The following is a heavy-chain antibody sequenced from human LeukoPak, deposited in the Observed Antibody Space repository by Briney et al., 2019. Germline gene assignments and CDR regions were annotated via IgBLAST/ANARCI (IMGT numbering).Heavy chain of an antibody. D-gene: IGHD2-21*01. CDR1: GFTLSSYS. CDR3: ARAGHADSFDY. Sequence: GGSLRLSCATSGFTLSSYSMNWVRQAPGKGLEWVSYISTTSRTIHYVDSVKGRFTISRDNAKNSLYLQMNSLRAEDTAVYYCARAGHADSFDYWGQGALVTVSS. J-gene: IGHJ4*02. CDR2: ISTTSRTI. V-gene: IGHV3-48*01.